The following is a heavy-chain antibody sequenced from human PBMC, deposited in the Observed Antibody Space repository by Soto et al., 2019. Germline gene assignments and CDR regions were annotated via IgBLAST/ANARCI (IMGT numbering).Heavy chain of an antibody. J-gene: IGHJ5*02. V-gene: IGHV1-18*01. D-gene: IGHD3-3*01. CDR2: ISAYNGNT. CDR3: AIFRRYSSYFVYFPAVMFGDWFLP. CDR1: GYTFTSYG. Sequence: ASVKVSCKASGYTFTSYGISWVRQAPGQGLEWMGWISAYNGNTNYAQKLQGRVTMTTDTSTSTAYMELRSLRSEDTAVYYCAIFRRYSSYFVYFPAVMFGDWFLPWGQGTLVTLSS.